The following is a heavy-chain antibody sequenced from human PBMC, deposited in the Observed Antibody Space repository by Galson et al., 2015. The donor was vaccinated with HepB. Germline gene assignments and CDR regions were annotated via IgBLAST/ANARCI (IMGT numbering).Heavy chain of an antibody. CDR3: AREGRRTGYSSGRYLEGDQYYYNGMDV. CDR2: ITPIFGTT. CDR1: GYNVTEFS. Sequence: SVKVSCKVSGYNVTEFSMNWVRQAPGKGLEWMGGITPIFGTTKYAQQFQGRVTITADELTNTAYMELTSLRFEDTAVYFCAREGRRTGYSSGRYLEGDQYYYNGMDVWGQGTTVTVSS. V-gene: IGHV1-69*13. J-gene: IGHJ6*02. D-gene: IGHD6-19*01.